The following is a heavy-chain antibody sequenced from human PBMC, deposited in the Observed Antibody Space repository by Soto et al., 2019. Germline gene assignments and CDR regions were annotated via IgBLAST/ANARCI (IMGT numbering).Heavy chain of an antibody. V-gene: IGHV4-38-2*02. CDR1: GYSISSGYY. Sequence: SETLSLTCTVSGYSISSGYYWGWIRQPPGKGLEWIGSIYHSGSTYYNPSLKSRVTISVDTSKNQFSLKLSSVTAADTAVYYCARASGFWSGYYTGGDAFDIWGQGTMVTVSS. CDR3: ARASGFWSGYYTGGDAFDI. CDR2: IYHSGST. D-gene: IGHD3-3*01. J-gene: IGHJ3*02.